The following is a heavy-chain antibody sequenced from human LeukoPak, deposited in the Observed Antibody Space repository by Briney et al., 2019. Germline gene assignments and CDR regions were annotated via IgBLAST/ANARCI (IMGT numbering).Heavy chain of an antibody. CDR3: ATAPVDYGDSIGAFDI. Sequence: GGSLRLSCAASGFTFSDYYMSWIRQAPGKGLEWVSYISSSGSTIYYADSVKGRFTISRDNAKNSLYLQMNSLRAEDTAVYYCATAPVDYGDSIGAFDIWGQGTMVTVSS. V-gene: IGHV3-11*01. D-gene: IGHD4-17*01. CDR2: ISSSGSTI. J-gene: IGHJ3*02. CDR1: GFTFSDYY.